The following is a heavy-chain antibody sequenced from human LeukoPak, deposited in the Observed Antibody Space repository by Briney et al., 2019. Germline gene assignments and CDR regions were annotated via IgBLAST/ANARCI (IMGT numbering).Heavy chain of an antibody. D-gene: IGHD4-11*01. V-gene: IGHV4-39*01. CDR3: AGGYDYTSISIDY. J-gene: IGHJ4*02. CDR1: GGSISSTNHY. Sequence: PSETLSLTCTVSGGSISSTNHYWSWIRHPPGKGLEWIGVIYYSGSTYYNPSLKSRVTISVDTSKKQFPLKLSSVAAADTAVYYCAGGYDYTSISIDYWGQGTLVTVSS. CDR2: IYYSGST.